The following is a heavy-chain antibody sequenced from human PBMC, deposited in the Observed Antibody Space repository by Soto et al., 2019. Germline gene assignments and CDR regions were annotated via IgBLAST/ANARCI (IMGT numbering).Heavy chain of an antibody. Sequence: SETLSLTCAVSGGSISTSNWWSWVRQPPGKGLEWIGEVYHSGSTNYNPSFKSRVAMSVDKSKNQFSLKLNSVTAADTALYYCARTSTSGNRFDYWDQGSLVTVSS. CDR1: GGSISTSNW. CDR2: VYHSGST. V-gene: IGHV4-4*02. D-gene: IGHD1-1*01. J-gene: IGHJ4*02. CDR3: ARTSTSGNRFDY.